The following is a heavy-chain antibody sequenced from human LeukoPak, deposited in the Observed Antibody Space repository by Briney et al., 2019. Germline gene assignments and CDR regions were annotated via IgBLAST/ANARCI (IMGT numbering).Heavy chain of an antibody. CDR2: IYTSGST. V-gene: IGHV4-61*02. J-gene: IGHJ4*02. Sequence: SETLSLTCTVSGGSISSGGYYWSWIRQHPGKGLEWIGRIYTSGSTNYNPSLKSRVTMSVDTSKNQFSLKLSSVTAADTAVYYCARDRVGATTWYFDYWGQGTLVTVSS. CDR1: GGSISSGGYY. CDR3: ARDRVGATTWYFDY. D-gene: IGHD1-26*01.